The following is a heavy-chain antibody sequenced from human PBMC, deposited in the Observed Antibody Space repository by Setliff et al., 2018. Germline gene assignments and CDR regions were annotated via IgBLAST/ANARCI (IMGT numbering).Heavy chain of an antibody. J-gene: IGHJ4*02. CDR1: GYTFTSSG. CDR2: NSTYTGNT. V-gene: IGHV1-18*01. CDR3: SRLVRYCTTTTCQRASGAEV. Sequence: ASVKVSCKASGYTFTSSGITWVRQAPGQGLEWMGWNSTYTGNTNYAQKLQGRVTMTTDTSTNTAYMELRSLTSDDTAVYYCSRLVRYCTTTTCQRASGAEVWGQGTLVTVSS. D-gene: IGHD2-8*01.